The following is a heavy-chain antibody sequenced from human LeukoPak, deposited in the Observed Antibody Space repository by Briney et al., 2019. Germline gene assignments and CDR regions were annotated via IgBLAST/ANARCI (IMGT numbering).Heavy chain of an antibody. V-gene: IGHV3-74*01. J-gene: IGHJ5*02. D-gene: IGHD3-10*01. CDR2: ISGDGTAR. CDR3: VRGRGSYGWFDP. Sequence: GGSLRLSCAASGFTSSSYWMHWVRQVPGKGLVWVSRISGDGTARNYADSVKGRFTISRDDAKNTVDLQMNSLRGEDTAVYYCVRGRGSYGWFDPWGQGTLVTVSS. CDR1: GFTSSSYW.